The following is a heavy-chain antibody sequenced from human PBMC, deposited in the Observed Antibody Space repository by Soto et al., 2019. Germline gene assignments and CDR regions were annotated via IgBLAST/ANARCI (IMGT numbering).Heavy chain of an antibody. CDR3: ARECVDTVTSITFPFDY. D-gene: IGHD5-12*01. CDR2: ISSSASYM. J-gene: IGHJ4*02. CDR1: GFTFSRCD. Sequence: XGSLALTCASSGFTFSRCDKNWVRQAPGKGLEWVSFISSSASYMYYADSVKGRFTISRDNSKKSLYLQMNSLRADDTAVYYCARECVDTVTSITFPFDYWGQGALVTVSS. V-gene: IGHV3-21*01.